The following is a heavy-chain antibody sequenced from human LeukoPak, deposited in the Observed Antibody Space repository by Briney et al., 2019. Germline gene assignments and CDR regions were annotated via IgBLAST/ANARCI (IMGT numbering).Heavy chain of an antibody. Sequence: SVKVSCKASGGTFSSYAISWVRQAPGQGLEWMGRIIPILGIANYAQKFQGRVTITADKSTSTAYMELSSLRSEDTAVYYCAKNQLSVGLYYYDFFDYWGQGTLVTVSS. V-gene: IGHV1-69*04. CDR1: GGTFSSYA. J-gene: IGHJ4*02. CDR3: AKNQLSVGLYYYDFFDY. D-gene: IGHD3-22*01. CDR2: IIPILGIA.